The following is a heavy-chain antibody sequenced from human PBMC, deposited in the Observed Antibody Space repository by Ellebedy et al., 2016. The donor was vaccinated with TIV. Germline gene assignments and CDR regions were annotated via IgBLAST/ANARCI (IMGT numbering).Heavy chain of an antibody. J-gene: IGHJ4*02. V-gene: IGHV3-64D*06. CDR3: VKEEGIWGSGSYPFDY. CDR2: ISSSGSRT. Sequence: GGSLRLXXSASGFTFSNYVMYWVRQAPGKGLEYVSIISSSGSRTFYAESVRGRFTISRDNSKSTLYLQMSSLRTEDTAVYYCVKEEGIWGSGSYPFDYWGQGTLVTVSS. CDR1: GFTFSNYV. D-gene: IGHD3-10*01.